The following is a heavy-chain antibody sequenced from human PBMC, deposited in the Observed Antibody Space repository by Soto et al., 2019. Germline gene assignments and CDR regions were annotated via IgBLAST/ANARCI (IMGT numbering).Heavy chain of an antibody. CDR3: ARVRSGARASYYFDY. D-gene: IGHD1-1*01. CDR1: GYTFTSYA. Sequence: GASVKVSCKASGYTFTSYAMHWVRQAPGQRLEWMGWINAGNGNTKYSQKFQGRVTITRDTSASTAYMELSSLRSEDTAVYYCARVRSGARASYYFDYWGQGTLVTVSS. J-gene: IGHJ4*02. V-gene: IGHV1-3*01. CDR2: INAGNGNT.